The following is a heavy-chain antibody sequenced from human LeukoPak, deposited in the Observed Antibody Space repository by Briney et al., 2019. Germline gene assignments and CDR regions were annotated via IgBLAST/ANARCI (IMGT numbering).Heavy chain of an antibody. D-gene: IGHD3-9*01. Sequence: SETLSLTCTVSGGSISSSSYYWGWIRQPPGKGLEWIGSIYYSGSTYYNPSLKSRVTISVDTSRNQFSLKLSSVTAADTAVYYCARRYYDILTGYYEIYYFDYWGQGTLVTVSS. CDR3: ARRYYDILTGYYEIYYFDY. V-gene: IGHV4-39*01. CDR1: GGSISSSSYY. J-gene: IGHJ4*02. CDR2: IYYSGST.